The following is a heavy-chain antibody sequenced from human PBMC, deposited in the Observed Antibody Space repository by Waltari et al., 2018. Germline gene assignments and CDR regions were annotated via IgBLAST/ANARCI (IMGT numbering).Heavy chain of an antibody. Sequence: EVQLVESGGGLVQPGGSLRLSCAPSGFNFGSYWMHWVRQAQGKGLVWVSRIISDGGSTSYADSVKGRFTSSRDNAKNMLYLQMNRLRSEDTAVYYCARDTRRYCGGDCSYPRDYGMDVWGQGTTVTVSS. V-gene: IGHV3-74*01. CDR1: GFNFGSYW. CDR2: IISDGGST. J-gene: IGHJ6*02. D-gene: IGHD2-21*02. CDR3: ARDTRRYCGGDCSYPRDYGMDV.